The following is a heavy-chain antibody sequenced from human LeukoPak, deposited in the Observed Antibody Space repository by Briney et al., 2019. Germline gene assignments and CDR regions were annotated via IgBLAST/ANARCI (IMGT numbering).Heavy chain of an antibody. J-gene: IGHJ4*02. CDR1: GYTFTGYY. CDR3: AREYSSSSGRLFDY. D-gene: IGHD6-6*01. CDR2: INPKSGGT. V-gene: IGHV1-2*02. Sequence: ASVKVSFKASGYTFTGYYMHWVRQAPGQGLDWIGWINPKSGGTNYAQKFQGRVTMTRDTSISTAYMELSGLRSDDTAVYYCAREYSSSSGRLFDYWGPGTLVTVSS.